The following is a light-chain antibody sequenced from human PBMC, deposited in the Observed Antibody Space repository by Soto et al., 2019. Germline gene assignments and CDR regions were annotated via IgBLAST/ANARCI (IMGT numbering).Light chain of an antibody. Sequence: DIQMNQSPSSLSASVGDRVTITCQASEDISNYLNWEQQKPGKAPKLLIYDASNLETGVPSRFSGSGSGTDFTLTISSLQAEDIATYYCQRYDNLPITFGQGTRLKIK. CDR2: DAS. CDR1: EDISNY. V-gene: IGKV1-33*01. CDR3: QRYDNLPIT. J-gene: IGKJ5*01.